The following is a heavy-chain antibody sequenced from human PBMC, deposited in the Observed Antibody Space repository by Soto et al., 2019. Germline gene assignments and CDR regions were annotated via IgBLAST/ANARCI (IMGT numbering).Heavy chain of an antibody. CDR1: GYTFISHG. Sequence: QVQLVQSGVEVKKPGASVKVSCKASGYTFISHGISWVRQAPGQGLEWMGWISGKKGNTNYAQKLQGRFTLTTDTSTSTAYMELRSLRSDDTAVYYCARVSSSIVVVPDYGMDVWGQGTTVTVSS. CDR3: ARVSSSIVVVPDYGMDV. J-gene: IGHJ6*02. V-gene: IGHV1-18*04. CDR2: ISGKKGNT. D-gene: IGHD2-15*01.